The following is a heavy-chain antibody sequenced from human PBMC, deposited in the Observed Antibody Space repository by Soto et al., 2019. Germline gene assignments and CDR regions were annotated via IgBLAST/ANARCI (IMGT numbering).Heavy chain of an antibody. Sequence: QVQLVESGGGVVQPGRSLRLSCAASGFTFSSYAMHWVRQAPGKGLEWVAVISYDGSNKYYADSVKGRFTISRDNSKNALYLQMNSLRAEDTAVYYCARGPQLTAVVLFDYWGQGTLVTVSS. J-gene: IGHJ4*02. CDR2: ISYDGSNK. D-gene: IGHD5-18*01. CDR1: GFTFSSYA. CDR3: ARGPQLTAVVLFDY. V-gene: IGHV3-30-3*01.